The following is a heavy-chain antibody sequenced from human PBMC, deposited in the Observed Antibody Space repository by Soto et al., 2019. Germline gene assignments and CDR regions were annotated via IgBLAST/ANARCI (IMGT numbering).Heavy chain of an antibody. J-gene: IGHJ4*02. CDR3: ARAIATGYNIFTGYYMDY. D-gene: IGHD3-9*01. CDR2: IYYSGNT. CDR1: GGSVSSGAYY. V-gene: IGHV4-61*08. Sequence: PSETLSLTCTVSGGSVSSGAYYWSWIRQPPEKGLEWIGYIYYSGNTNYNPSLKSRVTISVDTSKNQFSLKLTSVTAADTAVYYCARAIATGYNIFTGYYMDYWGQGSLVTVSS.